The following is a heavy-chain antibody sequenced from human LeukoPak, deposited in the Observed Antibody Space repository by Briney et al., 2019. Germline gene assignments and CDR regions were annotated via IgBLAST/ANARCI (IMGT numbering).Heavy chain of an antibody. J-gene: IGHJ4*02. CDR3: ARHGGYFDWLLFYFDY. Sequence: GGSLRLSCAASGFTFRNYGMNWVRQAPGKGLEWVSSISNSSSYIYYADSVKGRFTISRDNAKNSLYLQMNSLRAEDTAVYYCARHGGYFDWLLFYFDYWGQGTLVTVSS. CDR2: ISNSSSYI. D-gene: IGHD3-9*01. CDR1: GFTFRNYG. V-gene: IGHV3-21*01.